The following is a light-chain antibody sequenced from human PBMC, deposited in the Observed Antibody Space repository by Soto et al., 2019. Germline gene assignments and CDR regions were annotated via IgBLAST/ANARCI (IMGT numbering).Light chain of an antibody. V-gene: IGKV3-11*01. Sequence: EIVLTQSPATLSLSPGDRATLACRASQIVSTYLAWYQQKPGQAPRVVIYDASNRATGIPPRFSGSGSGTDFTLTISSLEPEDFAVYYCQQRSSWPRTFGQGTKVEIK. CDR3: QQRSSWPRT. CDR2: DAS. J-gene: IGKJ1*01. CDR1: QIVSTY.